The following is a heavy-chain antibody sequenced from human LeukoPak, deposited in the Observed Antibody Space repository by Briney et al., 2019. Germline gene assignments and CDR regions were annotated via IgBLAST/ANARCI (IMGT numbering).Heavy chain of an antibody. CDR2: IRSKAYGGTT. Sequence: GGSLRLSCTASGSTFGDYAMSWVRQAPGKGLEGVGFIRSKAYGGTTEYAASVKGRFTISRDDSKSIAYLQMNSLKTEDTAVYYCTRDLKNLGNYYYYGMDVWGKGTTVTVSS. J-gene: IGHJ6*04. V-gene: IGHV3-49*04. CDR3: TRDLKNLGNYYYYGMDV. CDR1: GSTFGDYA. D-gene: IGHD1-7*01.